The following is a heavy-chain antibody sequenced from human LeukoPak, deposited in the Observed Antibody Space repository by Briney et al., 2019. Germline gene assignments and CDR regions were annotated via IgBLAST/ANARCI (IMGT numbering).Heavy chain of an antibody. D-gene: IGHD4-17*01. CDR3: ARDRPENYGDYRPFDY. V-gene: IGHV3-48*03. J-gene: IGHJ4*02. Sequence: GGSLRLSCAASGFTFSSYEMNWVRQAPGKGLEWVSYISSSGSTIYYADSVKGRFTISRDNAKNSLYLQMNGLRAEDTAVYYCARDRPENYGDYRPFDYWGQGTLVTVSS. CDR2: ISSSGSTI. CDR1: GFTFSSYE.